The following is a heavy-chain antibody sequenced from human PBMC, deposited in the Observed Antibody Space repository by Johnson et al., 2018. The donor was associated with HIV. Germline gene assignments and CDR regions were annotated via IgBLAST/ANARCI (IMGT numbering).Heavy chain of an antibody. Sequence: QVQLVESGGGVVQPGRSLRLSCAASGFTFSSYGMHWVRQAPGKGLEWVAVIWYDGSTKYYADSVKGRLTVSRDNYKNTLYLQMNSLGVEDTAIYYCARADSYLLPLYAAFDIWGLGTMVTVSS. CDR2: IWYDGSTK. D-gene: IGHD2-2*02. CDR1: GFTFSSYG. V-gene: IGHV3-33*01. J-gene: IGHJ3*02. CDR3: ARADSYLLPLYAAFDI.